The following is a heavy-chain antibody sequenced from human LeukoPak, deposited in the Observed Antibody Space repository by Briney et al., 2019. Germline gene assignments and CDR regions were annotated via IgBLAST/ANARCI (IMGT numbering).Heavy chain of an antibody. J-gene: IGHJ4*02. CDR3: ARDTAGVRGVIMLGY. D-gene: IGHD3-10*01. V-gene: IGHV3-74*01. CDR2: INTDGSST. Sequence: PGGSLRLSCAASGFTFSSYWMHWVRQAPGKGLVWVSRINTDGSSTSYADSVKGRFTISRDNAKNTLYLQMNSLRAEDTAVYYCARDTAGVRGVIMLGYWGQGTLVTVSS. CDR1: GFTFSSYW.